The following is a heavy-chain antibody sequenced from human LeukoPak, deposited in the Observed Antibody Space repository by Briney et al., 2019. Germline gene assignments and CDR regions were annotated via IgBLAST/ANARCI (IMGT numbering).Heavy chain of an antibody. V-gene: IGHV4-39*01. J-gene: IGHJ4*01. CDR2: IYYSGST. Sequence: PSETLSLTCTVSGGSISSSSYYWGWIRQPPGKGLGLIGSIYYSGSTYYNPFLKSRSTISVDTSKNQFFLKLSSVTAADTAVYYCAGRGYSYGLTFDNWGHGTPVTVSS. CDR3: AGRGYSYGLTFDN. CDR1: GGSISSSSYY. D-gene: IGHD5-18*01.